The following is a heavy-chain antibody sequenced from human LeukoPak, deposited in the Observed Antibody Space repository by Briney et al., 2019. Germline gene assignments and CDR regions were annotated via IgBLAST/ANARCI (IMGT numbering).Heavy chain of an antibody. J-gene: IGHJ5*02. V-gene: IGHV3-23*01. Sequence: GRSLRLSCAASEFTFSNYAMNWVRQAPAKGLEWVSGISGGGGSTYYADSVKGRFTISRDNSKNTLYLQMDSLRAEDTALYYCAKGSGINHYHWIDPWGQGTLVTVSS. D-gene: IGHD1-14*01. CDR3: AKGSGINHYHWIDP. CDR1: EFTFSNYA. CDR2: ISGGGGST.